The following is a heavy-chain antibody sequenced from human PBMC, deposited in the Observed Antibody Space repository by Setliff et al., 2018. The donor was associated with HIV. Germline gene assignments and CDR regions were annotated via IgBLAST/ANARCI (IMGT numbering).Heavy chain of an antibody. V-gene: IGHV1-46*01. CDR2: INPSGGGT. J-gene: IGHJ4*02. D-gene: IGHD6-6*01. Sequence: ASVKVSCKASGYTFTSYYMHWVRRAPGQGLEWMGIINPSGGGTTYARKFQGRVTVTRDTSTTTVYMELSGLRSEDTAVYYCARDEPKNTEAAPAYWGQGTLVTVSS. CDR1: GYTFTSYY. CDR3: ARDEPKNTEAAPAY.